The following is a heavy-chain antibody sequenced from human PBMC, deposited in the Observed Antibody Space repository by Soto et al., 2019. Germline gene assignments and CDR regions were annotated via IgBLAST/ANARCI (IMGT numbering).Heavy chain of an antibody. V-gene: IGHV4-59*08. CDR1: GGSISSYY. CDR3: ARHRYSYGVYYFDY. CDR2: IYYSGST. Sequence: KPSETLSLTCTVSGGSISSYYWSWIRQPPGKGLEWIGYIYYSGSTNYNPSLKSRVTISVDTSKNQFSLKLTSVTAADTALYYCARHRYSYGVYYFDYWGQGTLVTVSS. J-gene: IGHJ4*02. D-gene: IGHD5-18*01.